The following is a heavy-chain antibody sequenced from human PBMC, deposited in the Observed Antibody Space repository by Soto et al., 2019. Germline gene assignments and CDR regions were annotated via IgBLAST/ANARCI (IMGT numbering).Heavy chain of an antibody. CDR1: GFTFSGFD. J-gene: IGHJ4*02. Sequence: PGGSLRLSCEASGFTFSGFDMHWFRQPTGKGLEWVSTIGTAGDTYYAVSVKDRFTISRDNAKNSLSLQMNSLRAGDTAVYFCARGQEVGAHFFDSWGQGTQVTVSS. V-gene: IGHV3-13*01. D-gene: IGHD2-15*01. CDR3: ARGQEVGAHFFDS. CDR2: IGTAGDT.